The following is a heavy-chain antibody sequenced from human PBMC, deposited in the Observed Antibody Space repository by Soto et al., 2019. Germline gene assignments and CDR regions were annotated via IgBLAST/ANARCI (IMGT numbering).Heavy chain of an antibody. CDR2: IDGPGVST. V-gene: IGHV3-23*01. Sequence: SLRLSCAASGLAFGAYAVSWVRRAPGKGLEWVSSIDGPGVSTYFADSVKGRFTISRDNSKNTLYLQMNSLRTDDTAVYYCAKVRGPYTDDYRGQGTLVTVSS. J-gene: IGHJ4*02. CDR3: AKVRGPYTDDY. D-gene: IGHD2-2*02. CDR1: GLAFGAYA.